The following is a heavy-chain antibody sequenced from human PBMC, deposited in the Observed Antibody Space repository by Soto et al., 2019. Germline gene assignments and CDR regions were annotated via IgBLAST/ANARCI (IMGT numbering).Heavy chain of an antibody. CDR3: ARRGSGSHYDY. CDR2: ISGSGGST. V-gene: IGHV3-23*01. CDR1: GFTFSSYA. Sequence: EVQLLESGGGLVQPGGSLRLSCAASGFTFSSYARSGVRQARVKGLEWVSAISGSGGSTHCADSVKGWFNISRDNSKNTLYLQMNSLRAEDTAVYYRARRGSGSHYDYWGQGTLVTVSS. J-gene: IGHJ4*02. D-gene: IGHD1-26*01.